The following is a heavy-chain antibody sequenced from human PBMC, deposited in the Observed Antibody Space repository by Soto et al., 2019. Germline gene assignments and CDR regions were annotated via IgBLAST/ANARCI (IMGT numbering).Heavy chain of an antibody. CDR1: GFTFTSYA. D-gene: IGHD3-9*01. V-gene: IGHV3-9*01. CDR2: ISWNSGSI. Sequence: GGSLRLSCAASGFTFTSYAMHWVRQAPGKGLEWVSGISWNSGSIGYADSVKGRFTISRDNAKNSLYLQMNSLRAEDTALYYCAKGLSPTYYDILTGFDYWGQGTLVTVSS. J-gene: IGHJ4*02. CDR3: AKGLSPTYYDILTGFDY.